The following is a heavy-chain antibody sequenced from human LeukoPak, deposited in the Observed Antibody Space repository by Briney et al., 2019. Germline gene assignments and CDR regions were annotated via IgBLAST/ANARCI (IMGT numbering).Heavy chain of an antibody. CDR1: GFTFSDHY. V-gene: IGHV3-11*05. CDR3: ARASYDILTGYFDY. D-gene: IGHD3-9*01. J-gene: IGHJ4*02. Sequence: GGSLRLSCAASGFTFSDHYMAWIRQAPGKGLEWVSYITSSSGYTNYADSVKGRFIISRDNAKNSLYLQMNSLRAEDTAVYYCARASYDILTGYFDYWGQGTLVTVSS. CDR2: ITSSSGYT.